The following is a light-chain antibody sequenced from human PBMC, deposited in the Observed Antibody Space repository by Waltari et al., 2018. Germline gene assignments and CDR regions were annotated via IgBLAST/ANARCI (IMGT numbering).Light chain of an antibody. Sequence: QSALPQPRSVSGSPGPSVTISCTGTSSYLGNYNHVSWYQQYPGKAPKLMIADVYKRPSGVPDRFSGSKSGNTASLTISGLQTEDEADYYCCSYAGTYRWVFGGGTKLTVL. CDR2: DVY. CDR1: SSYLGNYNH. J-gene: IGLJ3*02. V-gene: IGLV2-11*01. CDR3: CSYAGTYRWV.